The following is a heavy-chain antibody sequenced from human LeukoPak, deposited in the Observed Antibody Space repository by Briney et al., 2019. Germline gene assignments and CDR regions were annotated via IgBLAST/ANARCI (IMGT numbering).Heavy chain of an antibody. D-gene: IGHD3-22*01. V-gene: IGHV3-30*07. CDR3: ARDRTYDSSGYLPQGAFDI. Sequence: DSVKSRFTISRDNSKNTLYLQMSSLRAEDTAVFYCARDRTYDSSGYLPQGAFDIWGQGTMVTVSS. J-gene: IGHJ3*02.